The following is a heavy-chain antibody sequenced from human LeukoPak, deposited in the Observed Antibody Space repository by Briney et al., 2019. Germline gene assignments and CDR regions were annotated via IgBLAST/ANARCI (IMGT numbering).Heavy chain of an antibody. Sequence: PGGSLRLSCTVSGFTVSSNSMSWVRQAPGKGLEWVSFIYSDNTHYSDSVKGRFTISRDNSKNTLYLQMNSLRAEDTAVYYCAKDPIAVAGTSNWFDPWGQGTLVTVSS. CDR3: AKDPIAVAGTSNWFDP. V-gene: IGHV3-66*03. CDR2: IYSDNT. D-gene: IGHD6-19*01. J-gene: IGHJ5*02. CDR1: GFTVSSNS.